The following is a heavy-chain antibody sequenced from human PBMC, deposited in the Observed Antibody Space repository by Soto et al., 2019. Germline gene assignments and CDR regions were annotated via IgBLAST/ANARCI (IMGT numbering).Heavy chain of an antibody. J-gene: IGHJ4*02. CDR3: ARDSDYCTGGSCYGNFDF. D-gene: IGHD2-15*01. CDR1: GGSISSGTYY. V-gene: IGHV4-31*02. CDR2: ISHSGRT. Sequence: SETLSLTCTVSGGSISSGTYYWTWVSQRPGEGLEWIGFISHSGRTYYNPSLKSRAAISVDTSENQFSLRLSSVTAADTAVYFCARDSDYCTGGSCYGNFDFWGQGTLVTVSS.